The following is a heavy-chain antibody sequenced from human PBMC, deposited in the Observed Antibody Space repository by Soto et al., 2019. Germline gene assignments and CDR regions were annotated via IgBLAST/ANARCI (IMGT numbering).Heavy chain of an antibody. V-gene: IGHV1-69*06. Sequence: SVKVSCKASGGTFSAYTISWVRQAPGQGLEWMGGIVPVFGTANYAQKFQGRVTITADTSTTTAYMDLSSLRSEDTAVYYCAKEGSGRHLDYWG. CDR2: IVPVFGTA. CDR1: GGTFSAYT. J-gene: IGHJ4*01. CDR3: AKEGSGRHLDY. D-gene: IGHD2-15*01.